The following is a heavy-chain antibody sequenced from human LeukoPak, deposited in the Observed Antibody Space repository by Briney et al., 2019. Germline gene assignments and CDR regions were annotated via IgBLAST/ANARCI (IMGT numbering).Heavy chain of an antibody. CDR2: ISSSGSTI. J-gene: IGHJ3*02. D-gene: IGHD2-8*01. Sequence: GGSLRLSCAASGFTFSDYYMSWIRQAPGKGLEWVSYISSSGSTIYYADSVKGRFTISRDNSKNTLYLQMNSLRAEDTAVYYCAKDLYGLQSSPDAFDIWGQGTMVTVSS. CDR3: AKDLYGLQSSPDAFDI. CDR1: GFTFSDYY. V-gene: IGHV3-11*01.